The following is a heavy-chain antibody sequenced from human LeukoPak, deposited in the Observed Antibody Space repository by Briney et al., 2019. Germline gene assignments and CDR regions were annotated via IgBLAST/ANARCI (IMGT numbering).Heavy chain of an antibody. D-gene: IGHD5-24*01. Sequence: ASVKVSCKASGYTFTGYYMHWVRQAPGQGLEWMGWINPNSGGTNYAQKFQGRVTMTRDTSISTAHTELSRLRSDDTAVYYCARAQRRDGYNSPGYWGQGTLVTVSS. J-gene: IGHJ4*02. CDR3: ARAQRRDGYNSPGY. CDR2: INPNSGGT. V-gene: IGHV1-2*02. CDR1: GYTFTGYY.